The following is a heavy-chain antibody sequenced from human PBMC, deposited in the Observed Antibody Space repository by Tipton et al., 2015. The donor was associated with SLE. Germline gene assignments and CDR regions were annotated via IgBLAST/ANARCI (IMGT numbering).Heavy chain of an antibody. Sequence: LSLTCAASGFTFSSYWMSWVRQAPGKGLEWVANIKQDGSEKYYVDSVKGRFTISRDNAKNSLYLQMNSLRAEDTAVYYCARDRTTVTHYWYFDLWGRGTLVTVSS. CDR2: IKQDGSEK. J-gene: IGHJ2*01. CDR1: GFTFSSYW. D-gene: IGHD4-17*01. CDR3: ARDRTTVTHYWYFDL. V-gene: IGHV3-7*01.